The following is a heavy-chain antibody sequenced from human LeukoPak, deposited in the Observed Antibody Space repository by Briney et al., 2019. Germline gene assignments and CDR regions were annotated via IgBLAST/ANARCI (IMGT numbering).Heavy chain of an antibody. CDR3: AKGRQGYYYGSGSPFRQDFDY. D-gene: IGHD3-10*01. Sequence: PGGSLRLSCAASGFTFDDYAMHWVRQAPGKGLEWVSGISWNSGSIGYADSVKGRFTISRDNAKNSLYLQMNSLRAEDTALYYCAKGRQGYYYGSGSPFRQDFDYWGQGTLVTVSS. V-gene: IGHV3-9*01. CDR1: GFTFDDYA. J-gene: IGHJ4*02. CDR2: ISWNSGSI.